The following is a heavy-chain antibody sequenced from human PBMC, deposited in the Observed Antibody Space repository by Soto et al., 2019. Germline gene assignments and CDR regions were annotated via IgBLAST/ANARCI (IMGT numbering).Heavy chain of an antibody. D-gene: IGHD3-16*01. V-gene: IGHV2-5*02. Sequence: QITLKESGPTLVRPPQTLTLTCTFSGFSLTSGGGVGWIRQPPGKALEWLALIYWDDDKRYSTSLKNRLTIPKDTSTNPVVLTMTNVGPVDTATYFCSHLDPEIVTVGGNGGFDYWGQGTLVTVSS. CDR1: GFSLTSGGG. CDR2: IYWDDDK. J-gene: IGHJ4*02. CDR3: SHLDPEIVTVGGNGGFDY.